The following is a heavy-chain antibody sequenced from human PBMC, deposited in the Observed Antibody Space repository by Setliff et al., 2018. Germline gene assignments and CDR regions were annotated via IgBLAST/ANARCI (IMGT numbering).Heavy chain of an antibody. J-gene: IGHJ4*02. CDR3: TREHTPWVGASHHDC. V-gene: IGHV3-74*01. CDR1: GFRISFREYW. Sequence: GESLKISCADSGFRISFREYWMFWVRQAPGKGLEWVARIDKDGSSTVYADSVKGRFTISRDNVKKMLYLQMDSLRTEDTAVYYCTREHTPWVGASHHDCGGQGTQVTV. D-gene: IGHD1-26*01. CDR2: IDKDGSST.